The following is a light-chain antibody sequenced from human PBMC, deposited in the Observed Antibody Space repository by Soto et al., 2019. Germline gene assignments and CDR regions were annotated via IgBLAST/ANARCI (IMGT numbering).Light chain of an antibody. CDR1: QSISSW. Sequence: DIQMTQSPSTLSASVGDRVTITCRASQSISSWLAWYQQKPGKAPKLLIYKASSLESGVPSRFIGSGSGTEFTLTISSLQPDDFATYYCQQYNSYSWTVGQGTKVEIK. CDR2: KAS. CDR3: QQYNSYSWT. J-gene: IGKJ1*01. V-gene: IGKV1-5*03.